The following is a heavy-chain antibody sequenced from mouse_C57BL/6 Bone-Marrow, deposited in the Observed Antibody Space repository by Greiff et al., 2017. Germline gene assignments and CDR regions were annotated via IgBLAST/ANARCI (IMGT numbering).Heavy chain of an antibody. Sequence: VKLQESGAELARPGASVKLSCKASGYTFTSSGISWVKQRTGQGLEWIGEIYPRSGNTYYNEKFKGKATLTADKSSSTAYMELRSLTSEDSAVYFCARRGLYYGNYVGYFDYWGQGTTLTVSS. D-gene: IGHD2-1*01. J-gene: IGHJ2*01. CDR2: IYPRSGNT. CDR1: GYTFTSSG. CDR3: ARRGLYYGNYVGYFDY. V-gene: IGHV1-81*01.